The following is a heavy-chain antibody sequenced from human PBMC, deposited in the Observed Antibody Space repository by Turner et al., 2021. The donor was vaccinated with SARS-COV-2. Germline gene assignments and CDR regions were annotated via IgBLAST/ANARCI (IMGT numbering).Heavy chain of an antibody. J-gene: IGHJ5*02. V-gene: IGHV4-34*01. Sequence: QVQLQQWGAGLLKPSETLSLTCAVYGWSFSGYYWSWIRQPPGKGLEWIGEIKHSGSTNYNPSLKRRVTISVDTSKNQFSLKLSSVTAADTAVYYCAIKLWYISGWYAVDPWGQGTLVTVSS. CDR3: AIKLWYISGWYAVDP. CDR1: GWSFSGYY. CDR2: IKHSGST. D-gene: IGHD6-19*01.